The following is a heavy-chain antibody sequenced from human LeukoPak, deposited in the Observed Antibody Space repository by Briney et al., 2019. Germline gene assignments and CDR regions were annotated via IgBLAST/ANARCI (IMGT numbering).Heavy chain of an antibody. Sequence: ASVKVSCKASGYTFTSYDINWVRQATGQGLEWMGWMNPNSGNTGYAQKFQGRVTMTRDMSTSTVYMELSSLRSEDTAVYYCVREGGRGYFDYWGQGTLVTVSS. CDR3: VREGGRGYFDY. D-gene: IGHD1-14*01. CDR1: GYTFTSYD. V-gene: IGHV1-8*01. CDR2: MNPNSGNT. J-gene: IGHJ4*02.